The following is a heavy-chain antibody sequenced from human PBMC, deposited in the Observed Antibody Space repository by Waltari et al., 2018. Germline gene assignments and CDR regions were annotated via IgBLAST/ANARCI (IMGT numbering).Heavy chain of an antibody. V-gene: IGHV3-43D*04. D-gene: IGHD6-6*01. CDR3: ARDRAQLVFAFDI. CDR1: GFTFDDYA. J-gene: IGHJ3*02. CDR2: ISWYGGST. Sequence: EVQLVESGGVVVQPGGSLRLSCAASGFTFDDYAMHWVRQAPGKGLEWVSLISWYGGSTYYADSVKGRFTISRDNAKNSLYLQMNSLRAEDTAVYYCARDRAQLVFAFDIWGQGTMVTVSS.